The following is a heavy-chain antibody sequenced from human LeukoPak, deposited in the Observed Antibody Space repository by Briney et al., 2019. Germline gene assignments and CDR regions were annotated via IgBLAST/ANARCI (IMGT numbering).Heavy chain of an antibody. J-gene: IGHJ4*02. CDR1: GFTFSGSA. Sequence: GGSLRISCAASGFTFSGSAMHWVRQASGKGLEWVGRIRSKANSYATAYAASVKGRFTISRDDSKNTAYLQMNSLKTEDTAVYYCTRLEEYYYDSSGYAALDYWGQGTLVTVSS. CDR3: TRLEEYYYDSSGYAALDY. D-gene: IGHD3-22*01. V-gene: IGHV3-73*01. CDR2: IRSKANSYAT.